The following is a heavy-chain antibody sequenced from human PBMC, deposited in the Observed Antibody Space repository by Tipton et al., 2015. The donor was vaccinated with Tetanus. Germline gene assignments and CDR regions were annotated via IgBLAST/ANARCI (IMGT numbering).Heavy chain of an antibody. V-gene: IGHV4-39*07. CDR3: ARSYGDTFLFRLDY. J-gene: IGHJ4*02. Sequence: TLSLTCTVSGGSVSRSGPFWGWIRQPPGKGLEWLGGIHSGGRASYNPSLKSRLTMSLDTSKTQFSLTLRSVTAADTAVYYCARSYGDTFLFRLDYWGQGIQVTVSS. CDR1: GGSVSRSGPF. CDR2: IHSGGRA. D-gene: IGHD4-17*01.